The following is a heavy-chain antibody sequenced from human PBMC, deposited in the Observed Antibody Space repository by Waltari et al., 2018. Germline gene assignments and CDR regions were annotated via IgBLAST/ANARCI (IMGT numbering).Heavy chain of an antibody. D-gene: IGHD3-22*01. CDR3: AREGDDNSDYFRYYFDY. V-gene: IGHV4-34*01. CDR1: DGSLTGYY. J-gene: IGHJ4*02. CDR2: IHHSGSA. Sequence: HVQLQQWGIGLLNPSETLSLTCAVYDGSLTGYYWSWIRQSPGKGLGWIGEIHHSGSANYNPSLESRLSISVDTANNQFSLRLSFVTAADTAMYYCAREGDDNSDYFRYYFDYWGQGTLVTVSS.